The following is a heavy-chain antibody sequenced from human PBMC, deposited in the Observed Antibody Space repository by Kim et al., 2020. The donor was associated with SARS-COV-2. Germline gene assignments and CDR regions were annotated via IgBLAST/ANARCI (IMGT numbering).Heavy chain of an antibody. CDR2: ISAYNGNT. J-gene: IGHJ6*02. D-gene: IGHD2-15*01. V-gene: IGHV1-18*04. CDR1: GYTFTSYG. Sequence: ASVKVSCKASGYTFTSYGISWVRQAPGQGLEWMGWISAYNGNTNYAQKLQGRVTMTTDTSTSTAYMELRSLRSDDTAVYYCARDWVFHATRRGTMVVWGHGTPVTVSS. CDR3: ARDWVFHATRRGTMVV.